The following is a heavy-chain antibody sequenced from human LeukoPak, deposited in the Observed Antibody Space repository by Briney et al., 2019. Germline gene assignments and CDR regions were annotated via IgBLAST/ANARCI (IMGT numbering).Heavy chain of an antibody. Sequence: SETLSLTCTVSGGSISIYYWTWVRQPPGKRLEWIGFIFHSGNTNYNPSLKSRVTISVDTSKNQFSLKLRSVTAADTAVYYCARHAGTYTHFDSWGQGALVTASS. CDR3: ARHAGTYTHFDS. V-gene: IGHV4-59*08. J-gene: IGHJ4*02. CDR1: GGSISIYY. CDR2: IFHSGNT. D-gene: IGHD3-10*01.